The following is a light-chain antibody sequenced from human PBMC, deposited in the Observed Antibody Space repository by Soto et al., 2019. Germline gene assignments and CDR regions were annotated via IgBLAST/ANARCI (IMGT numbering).Light chain of an antibody. CDR1: SGHSNYA. Sequence: QLVLTQSPSASASLGAWVKLTCTLSSGHSNYAIAWHQQQPEKGARYLMKVNSDGSHRKGDGIPDRFSGSSSGSQRYLTISSLQSEDDADYYCQTWGTGIRVFGTGTKVTVL. CDR3: QTWGTGIRV. J-gene: IGLJ1*01. CDR2: VNSDGSH. V-gene: IGLV4-69*01.